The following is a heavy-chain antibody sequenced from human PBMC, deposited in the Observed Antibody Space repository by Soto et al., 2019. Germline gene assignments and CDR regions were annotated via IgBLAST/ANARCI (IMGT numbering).Heavy chain of an antibody. Sequence: GGSLRLSCAASGFTFSSYGMHWVRQAPGKGLEWVAVIWYDGSNKYYADSVKGRFTISRDNSKNTLYLQMNSLRAEDTAVYYCARTGADTAMVLTGYFDYWGQGTLVTVSS. CDR3: ARTGADTAMVLTGYFDY. D-gene: IGHD5-18*01. CDR1: GFTFSSYG. V-gene: IGHV3-33*01. CDR2: IWYDGSNK. J-gene: IGHJ4*02.